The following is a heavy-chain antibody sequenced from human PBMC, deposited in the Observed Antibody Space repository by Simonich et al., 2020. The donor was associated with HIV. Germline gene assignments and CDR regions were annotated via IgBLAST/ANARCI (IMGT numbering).Heavy chain of an antibody. V-gene: IGHV7-4-1*02. Sequence: VQVVQSGAEVKKPGATVKVSCKASGYTFHSYAMNWGRQAPGQGLEWKGWIKPNTGNPRYAQGFTGRFVFSLDTSVSTAYLQISSLKSEDTAVYYCARDGTTVAAFDYWGQGTLVTVSS. CDR1: GYTFHSYA. CDR2: IKPNTGNP. CDR3: ARDGTTVAAFDY. J-gene: IGHJ4*02. D-gene: IGHD4-4*01.